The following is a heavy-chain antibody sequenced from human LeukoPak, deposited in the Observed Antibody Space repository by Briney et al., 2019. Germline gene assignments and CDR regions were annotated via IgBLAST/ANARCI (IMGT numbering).Heavy chain of an antibody. D-gene: IGHD6-19*01. Sequence: GGSLRLSCAASGNYWMHWVRQAPGKGLVWVSHINSDGSWTSYADSVKGRFTISRDNSKNTLYLQMNSLRTEDTAVYYCARGSGWYLIDYWGQGTLVTVSS. V-gene: IGHV3-74*01. CDR1: GNYW. CDR3: ARGSGWYLIDY. J-gene: IGHJ4*02. CDR2: INSDGSWT.